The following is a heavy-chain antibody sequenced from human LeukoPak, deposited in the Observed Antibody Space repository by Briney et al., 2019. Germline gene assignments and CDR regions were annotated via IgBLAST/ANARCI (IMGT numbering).Heavy chain of an antibody. CDR1: GGTFSSYA. CDR2: IIPIFGTA. V-gene: IGHV1-69*01. CDR3: ASSTGRAYYYYYMDV. D-gene: IGHD1-1*01. Sequence: SVKVSCKASGGTFSSYAISWVRQAPGQGLEWMGGIIPIFGTANYAQKFQGRVTITADESTSTAYMELSSLRSEDTAVYYCASSTGRAYYYYYMDVWGKGTTVTVSS. J-gene: IGHJ6*03.